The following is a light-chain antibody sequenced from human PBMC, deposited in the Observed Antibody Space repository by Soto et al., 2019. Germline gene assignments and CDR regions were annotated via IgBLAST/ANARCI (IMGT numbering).Light chain of an antibody. V-gene: IGKV3-20*01. CDR3: QQYGDSPPLT. J-gene: IGKJ5*01. CDR2: GAS. Sequence: EIVLTQSPGTLSLSPGDTATLSCRASQSVSSSYLAWYQQKSGQAPRLLINGASSRATGVPDRFSGSGSGTDFALTISRLEPDDCAVYYCQQYGDSPPLTFGPGTRLEIK. CDR1: QSVSSSY.